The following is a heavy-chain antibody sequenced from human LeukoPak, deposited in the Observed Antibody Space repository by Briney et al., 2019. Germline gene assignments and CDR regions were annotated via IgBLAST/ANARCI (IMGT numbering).Heavy chain of an antibody. D-gene: IGHD4-23*01. Sequence: GESLRLSCAASGFTFSSYAMSWVRRAPGKGLEWVSTINWSSDYIYYADSVEGRFTISRDNAKNSMCLEMNSLRAEDTAVYFCAREGGNGDYFYYMDVWGKGTTVTVSS. CDR2: INWSSDYI. CDR3: AREGGNGDYFYYMDV. V-gene: IGHV3-21*01. CDR1: GFTFSSYA. J-gene: IGHJ6*03.